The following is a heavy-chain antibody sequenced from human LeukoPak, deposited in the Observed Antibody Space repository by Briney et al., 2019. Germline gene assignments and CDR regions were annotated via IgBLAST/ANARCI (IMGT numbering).Heavy chain of an antibody. Sequence: SVMVSCKAAGGTFSSYDISWVRQAPGQGLEWKGGSIPIFGTANYAQKFQGRVTITADESTSTAYMELSSLRSEDTAVYYCARDQGLRFLEWLPTAYGMDVWGQGTTVTVSS. J-gene: IGHJ6*02. CDR3: ARDQGLRFLEWLPTAYGMDV. D-gene: IGHD3-3*01. CDR1: GGTFSSYD. CDR2: SIPIFGTA. V-gene: IGHV1-69*13.